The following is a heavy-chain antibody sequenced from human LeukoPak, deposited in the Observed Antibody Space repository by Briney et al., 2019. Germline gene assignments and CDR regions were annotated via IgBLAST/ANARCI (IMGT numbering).Heavy chain of an antibody. V-gene: IGHV4-61*02. D-gene: IGHD6-13*01. Sequence: PSETLSLTCTVSGDSISTLNYYWSWIRQPAGKGLEWIGRIYSSGSTNYNPSLKSRVTMSVDTSKNQLSLKLSSVTAADTAVYYCARTNSYIAAAGTYYYYYYMDVWGKGTTVTISS. CDR2: IYSSGST. CDR3: ARTNSYIAAAGTYYYYYYMDV. CDR1: GDSISTLNYY. J-gene: IGHJ6*03.